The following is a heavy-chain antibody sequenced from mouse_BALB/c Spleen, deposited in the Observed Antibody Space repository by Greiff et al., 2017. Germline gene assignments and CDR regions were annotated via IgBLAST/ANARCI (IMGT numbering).Heavy chain of an antibody. Sequence: QVQLQQSGPDLVAPSQSLSITCTVSGFSLTSYGVHWVRQPPGKGLEWLVVIWSDGSTTYNSALKSRLSISKDNSKSQVFLKMNSLQTDDTAMYYCARHKAWGDYYAMDYWGQGTSVTVSS. J-gene: IGHJ4*01. V-gene: IGHV2-6-2*01. CDR3: ARHKAWGDYYAMDY. D-gene: IGHD1-3*01. CDR1: GFSLTSYG. CDR2: IWSDGST.